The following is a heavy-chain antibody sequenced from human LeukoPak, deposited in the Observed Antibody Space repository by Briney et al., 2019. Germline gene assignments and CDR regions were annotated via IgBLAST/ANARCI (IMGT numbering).Heavy chain of an antibody. CDR1: GYTFTSYG. Sequence: GASVKVSCKASGYTFTSYGISWMRQAPGQGLEWVGWISTYSGHTDYAQKFQGRVTMTTDTPTSTAYMELRSLRSDDTAVYYCAGGGTDFDYWGQGTLVTVSS. CDR2: ISTYSGHT. CDR3: AGGGTDFDY. J-gene: IGHJ4*02. V-gene: IGHV1-18*04. D-gene: IGHD3-16*01.